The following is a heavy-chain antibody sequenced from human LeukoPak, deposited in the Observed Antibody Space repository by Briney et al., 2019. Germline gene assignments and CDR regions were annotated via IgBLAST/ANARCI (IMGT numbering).Heavy chain of an antibody. J-gene: IGHJ3*02. CDR2: IYHSGST. CDR3: ARDEPIDAFDI. V-gene: IGHV4-38-2*02. Sequence: SGTLSQTCTVSGYSISSGYYWGWIRPPPGKGPEWIGSIYHSGSTYYNPSLKSRVTISVDTSKNQYSLKLSSVTAADTAVYYCARDEPIDAFDIWGQGTMVTVSS. CDR1: GYSISSGYY.